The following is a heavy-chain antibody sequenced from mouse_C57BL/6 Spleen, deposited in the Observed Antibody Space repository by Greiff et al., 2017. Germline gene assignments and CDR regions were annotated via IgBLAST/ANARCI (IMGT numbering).Heavy chain of an antibody. D-gene: IGHD2-4*01. CDR2: ISSGGSYT. J-gene: IGHJ4*01. Sequence: EVKLVESGGDLVKPGGSLKLSCAASGFTFSSYGMSWVRQTPDKRLEWVATISSGGSYTYYPDSVKGRFTISRDNAKNTLYLQMSSLKSEDTAMDYCARHRNYDYIYAMDYWGQGTSVTVSS. V-gene: IGHV5-6*01. CDR1: GFTFSSYG. CDR3: ARHRNYDYIYAMDY.